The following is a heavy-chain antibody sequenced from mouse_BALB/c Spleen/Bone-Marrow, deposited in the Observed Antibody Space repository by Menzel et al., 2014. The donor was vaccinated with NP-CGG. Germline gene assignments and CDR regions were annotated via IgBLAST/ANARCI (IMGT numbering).Heavy chain of an antibody. J-gene: IGHJ4*01. CDR1: GFTFSSYA. D-gene: IGHD3-2*02. V-gene: IGHV5-9-4*01. CDR3: ARSPQRDYAMDY. CDR2: ISSGGSYT. Sequence: EVQRVESGGGLVKPGGSLKLSCAASGFTFSSYAMSWVLQSPEKRLEWVAEISSGGSYTYYPDTVTGRFTISRDNAKNTLYLKMSSLRSEDAAMYYCARSPQRDYAMDYWGQGTSVTVSS.